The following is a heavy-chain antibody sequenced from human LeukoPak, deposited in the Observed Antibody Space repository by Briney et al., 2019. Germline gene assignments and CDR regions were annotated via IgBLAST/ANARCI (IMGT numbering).Heavy chain of an antibody. CDR2: INPKSGDA. V-gene: IGHV1-2*02. CDR1: GSTCSDYH. J-gene: IGHJ4*02. Sequence: ASVKVSCKASGSTCSDYHINWVRQASGQGPEWMGWINPKSGDAKYGQAFQGRVTMTRDTSISTAYMELNRLRFDDTAMYYCARGEYSNGYPYRLDSWGQGTLVTVSS. D-gene: IGHD3-16*01. CDR3: ARGEYSNGYPYRLDS.